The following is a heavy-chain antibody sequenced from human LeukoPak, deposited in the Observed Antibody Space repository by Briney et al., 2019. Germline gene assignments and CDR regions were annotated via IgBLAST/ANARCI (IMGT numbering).Heavy chain of an antibody. V-gene: IGHV4-61*02. CDR1: GGSISSGSYY. J-gene: IGHJ6*03. CDR3: ARARPNYDFWKTYYYYMDV. D-gene: IGHD3-3*01. CDR2: IYTSGST. Sequence: SQTLSLTCTVSGGSISSGSYYWSWIRQPAGKGLEWIGRIYTSGSTNYNPSLKSRVTISVDTSKNQFSLKLSSVTAADTAVYYCARARPNYDFWKTYYYYMDVWGKGTTVTVSS.